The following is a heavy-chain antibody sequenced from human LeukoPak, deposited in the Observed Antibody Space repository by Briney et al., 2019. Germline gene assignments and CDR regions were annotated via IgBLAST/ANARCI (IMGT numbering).Heavy chain of an antibody. V-gene: IGHV1-2*02. CDR1: GYTFTGYY. CDR2: INPNSGGT. J-gene: IGHJ4*02. Sequence: ASVKVSCTASGYTFTGYYMHWVRQAPGQGLEWMGWINPNSGGTNYAQKFQGRVTMTRDTSISTAYMELSRLRSDDTAVYYCARDNVDTAMVNYFDYWGQGTLVTVSS. CDR3: ARDNVDTAMVNYFDY. D-gene: IGHD5-18*01.